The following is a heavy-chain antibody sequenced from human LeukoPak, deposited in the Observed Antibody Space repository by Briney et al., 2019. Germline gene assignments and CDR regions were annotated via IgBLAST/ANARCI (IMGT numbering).Heavy chain of an antibody. D-gene: IGHD3-10*01. CDR3: ARAVRGSYYYYYGMDV. V-gene: IGHV4-59*01. CDR2: IYYSGST. Sequence: PSETLSLTCTVSGGSISSYYWSWIRQPPGKGLEWIRYIYYSGSTNYNPSLKSRVTISVDTSKNQFSLKLSSVTAADTAVYYCARAVRGSYYYYYGMDVWGQGTTVTVSS. CDR1: GGSISSYY. J-gene: IGHJ6*02.